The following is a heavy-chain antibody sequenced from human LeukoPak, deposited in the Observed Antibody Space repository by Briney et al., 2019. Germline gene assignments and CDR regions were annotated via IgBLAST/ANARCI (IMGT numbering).Heavy chain of an antibody. CDR3: AKNGDRGAYCSGGTCYPYYYYYMDV. CDR1: GFIFSSYG. D-gene: IGHD2-15*01. V-gene: IGHV3-30*02. J-gene: IGHJ6*03. Sequence: GGSLRLSCAASGFIFSSYGMHWVRQAPGKGLEWVAFIRYDGSNTYYADSVKGRFTISRDNSKNTLYLQMNSLRGEDTAVYYCAKNGDRGAYCSGGTCYPYYYYYMDVWGKGTTVTISS. CDR2: IRYDGSNT.